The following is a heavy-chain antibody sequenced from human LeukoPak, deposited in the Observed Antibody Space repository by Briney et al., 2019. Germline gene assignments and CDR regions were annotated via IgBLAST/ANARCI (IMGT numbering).Heavy chain of an antibody. Sequence: GASVKVSCKASGYTFTGYYMHWVRQAPGQGLEWMGWINPNSGGTNYAQKFQDRVTMTRDTSISTAYMELSRLRSDDTAVYYCARDPGVTIFGVVIKTFDYWGQGPLVTVSS. CDR1: GYTFTGYY. D-gene: IGHD3-3*01. CDR2: INPNSGGT. CDR3: ARDPGVTIFGVVIKTFDY. J-gene: IGHJ4*02. V-gene: IGHV1-2*02.